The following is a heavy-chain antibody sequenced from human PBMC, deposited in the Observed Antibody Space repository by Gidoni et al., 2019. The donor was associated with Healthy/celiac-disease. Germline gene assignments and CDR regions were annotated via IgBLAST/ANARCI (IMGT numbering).Heavy chain of an antibody. Sequence: EVQLVESGGGLVKPEGSLRLSCAASGFTFSGDSMNWVRKAPGKGLEWVPSISSSSSYIYYADSVKGRFTISRDNAKNSLYLQMNSLRAEDTAVYYGARDLGRGYSYGKGFDYWGQGTLVTVSS. CDR1: GFTFSGDS. D-gene: IGHD5-18*01. J-gene: IGHJ4*02. V-gene: IGHV3-21*01. CDR2: ISSSSSYI. CDR3: ARDLGRGYSYGKGFDY.